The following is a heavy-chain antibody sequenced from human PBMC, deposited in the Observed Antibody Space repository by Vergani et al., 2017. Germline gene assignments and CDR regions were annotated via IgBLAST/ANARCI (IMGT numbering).Heavy chain of an antibody. J-gene: IGHJ3*02. CDR2: ISSSSSYI. CDR3: ALAAADDAFDI. Sequence: EVQLVESGGGLVKPGGSLRLSRAASGFTFSSYSMNWVRQAPGKGLEWVSSISSSSSYIYYADSVKGRFTISRDNAKNSLYLQMNSLRAEDTAVYYCALAAADDAFDIWGQGTMVTVSS. CDR1: GFTFSSYS. V-gene: IGHV3-21*01. D-gene: IGHD6-13*01.